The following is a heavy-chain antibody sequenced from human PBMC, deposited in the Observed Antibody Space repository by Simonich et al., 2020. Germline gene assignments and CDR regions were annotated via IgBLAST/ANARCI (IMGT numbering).Heavy chain of an antibody. Sequence: QVQLVQSGAEVKKPGASVKVSCKASGYTFTGYYMPWVRQAPGKGLGGRGRHKPKRGGNNYAQKFQVRVTMTRDTSISTAYMELSRLRSDDTAVYYCARDTFLGYCSSTSCYDAFDIWGQGTMVNVSS. V-gene: IGHV1-2*06. J-gene: IGHJ3*02. CDR1: GYTFTGYY. D-gene: IGHD2-2*01. CDR3: ARDTFLGYCSSTSCYDAFDI. CDR2: HKPKRGGN.